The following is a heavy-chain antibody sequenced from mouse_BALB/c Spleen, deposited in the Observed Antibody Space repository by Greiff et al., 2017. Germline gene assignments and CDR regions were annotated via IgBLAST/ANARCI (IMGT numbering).Heavy chain of an antibody. V-gene: IGHV5-12-1*01. Sequence: EVKLMESGGGLVKPGGSLKLSCAASGFAFSSYDMSWVRQTPEKRLEWVAYISSGGGSTYYPDTVKGRFTISRDNAKNTLYLQMSSLKSEDTAMYYCARRRLDTGYYFDYWGRGTTLTVSS. J-gene: IGHJ2*01. CDR1: GFAFSSYD. CDR2: ISSGGGST. CDR3: ARRRLDTGYYFDY.